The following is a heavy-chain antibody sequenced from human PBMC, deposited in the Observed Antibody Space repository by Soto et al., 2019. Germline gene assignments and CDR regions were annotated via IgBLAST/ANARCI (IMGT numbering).Heavy chain of an antibody. V-gene: IGHV1-69*01. CDR3: AGTREIPYYHGMDV. Sequence: QVQLVQSGAEVKKPGSSVKVSCKAPGGTLSSYAINWVRQAPGQGLEWMGGIIPIFGSANYAPKFQGRVTISADEYTSRAYMEVSSLRSEDTAVYYCAGTREIPYYHGMDVWRQGTTVTVSS. J-gene: IGHJ6*02. CDR1: GGTLSSYA. CDR2: IIPIFGSA. D-gene: IGHD2-2*02.